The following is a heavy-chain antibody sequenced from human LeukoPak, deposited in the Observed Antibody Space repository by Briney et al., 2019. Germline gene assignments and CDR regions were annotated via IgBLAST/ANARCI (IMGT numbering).Heavy chain of an antibody. V-gene: IGHV4-59*05. J-gene: IGHJ4*02. CDR2: IYYSGST. CDR1: GGSTSSYY. CDR3: TSFYGSGGL. D-gene: IGHD3-10*01. Sequence: SETLSLTCTVSGGSTSSYYWSWIRQPPGKGLEWIGSIYYSGSTYYNPSLKSRVTISVDTSKNQFSLKLSSVTAADTAVYYCTSFYGSGGLWGQGTLVTVSS.